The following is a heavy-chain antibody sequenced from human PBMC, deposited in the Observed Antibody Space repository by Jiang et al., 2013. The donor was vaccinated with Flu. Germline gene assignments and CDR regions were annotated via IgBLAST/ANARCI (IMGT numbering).Heavy chain of an antibody. D-gene: IGHD5-12*01. J-gene: IGHJ4*02. CDR2: ISYSGDT. CDR3: ARHGRGYSGRYYFDY. V-gene: IGHV4-39*01. Sequence: SETLSLTCTVSGGSGSISSNSYYWGWIRQLPGKGLECIGSISYSGDTYYNPSLKSPVTISVDTSKTHFSLKLSSVAAADTAIYYCARHGRGYSGRYYFDYWGQGTLVTVSS. CDR1: GGSGSISSNSYY.